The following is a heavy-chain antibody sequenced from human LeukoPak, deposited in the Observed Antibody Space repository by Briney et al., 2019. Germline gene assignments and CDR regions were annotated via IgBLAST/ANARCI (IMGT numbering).Heavy chain of an antibody. CDR2: IYPGDSDT. D-gene: IGHD1-26*01. J-gene: IGHJ4*02. Sequence: GESLKISCKGSGYSFTSYWIGWVRQMPGKGLEWMGIIYPGDSDTRYSPSFQGQVTISADKSISTAYLQWSSLKASDTAMYYCARWLNQMGFLRVGGRKYYFDYWGQGTLVTVSS. V-gene: IGHV5-51*01. CDR1: GYSFTSYW. CDR3: ARWLNQMGFLRVGGRKYYFDY.